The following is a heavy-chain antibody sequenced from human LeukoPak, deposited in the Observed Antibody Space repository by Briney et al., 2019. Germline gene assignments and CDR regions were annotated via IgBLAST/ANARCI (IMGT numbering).Heavy chain of an antibody. Sequence: ASVKVSCKASGYTFTSYGISWVRQAPGQGHEWMGWISAYNGNKNYAQMFQGRVTMTTDTSTSTAYMELRSLRSDDTAVYYCARDVSPGITVAGITLDYWGQGTLVTVSS. J-gene: IGHJ4*02. CDR1: GYTFTSYG. CDR3: ARDVSPGITVAGITLDY. V-gene: IGHV1-18*01. CDR2: ISAYNGNK. D-gene: IGHD6-19*01.